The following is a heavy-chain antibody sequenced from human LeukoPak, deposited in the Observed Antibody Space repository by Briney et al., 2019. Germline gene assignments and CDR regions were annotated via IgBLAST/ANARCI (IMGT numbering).Heavy chain of an antibody. D-gene: IGHD6-13*01. Sequence: ASVKVSCKASRYTLTSYAINWVRQAPGQGLEWMGWISAYDGSTISAQDLQGRVTMTTDTSTTTAYMELTRLRSDDTAVYYCARDPLSGTWSPYYFTLDAWGQGTTVIVSS. V-gene: IGHV1-18*01. J-gene: IGHJ6*02. CDR2: ISAYDGST. CDR1: RYTLTSYA. CDR3: ARDPLSGTWSPYYFTLDA.